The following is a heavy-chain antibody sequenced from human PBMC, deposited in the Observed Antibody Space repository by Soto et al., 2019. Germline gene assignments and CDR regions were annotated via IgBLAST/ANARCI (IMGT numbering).Heavy chain of an antibody. V-gene: IGHV4-34*01. J-gene: IGHJ4*02. Sequence: QVQLQQWGAGLLKPSETLSLTCAVYGGSFSGYYWSWIRQPPGKGLEWIGEINHSGSTNYNPSLKSRVTITGDTSKNQFSLKLSSVTAADTAVYYCARGRRYCTNGVCYRHFDYWGQGTLVTVSS. CDR2: INHSGST. CDR3: ARGRRYCTNGVCYRHFDY. D-gene: IGHD2-8*01. CDR1: GGSFSGYY.